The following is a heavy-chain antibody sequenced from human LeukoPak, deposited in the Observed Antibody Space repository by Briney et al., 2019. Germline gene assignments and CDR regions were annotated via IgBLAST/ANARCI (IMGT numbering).Heavy chain of an antibody. Sequence: SETLSLPCSVSGGSTSDYYWNWIRQPAGQALEWLGRIYYTGNTAYNPSLESRLTMSLDTAKNQFSLKVTSVTAADAAVYYCARGGTLFTYFVSWGQGTLVTVSS. D-gene: IGHD3-10*02. CDR1: GGSTSDYY. J-gene: IGHJ4*02. CDR3: ARGGTLFTYFVS. CDR2: IYYTGNT. V-gene: IGHV4-4*07.